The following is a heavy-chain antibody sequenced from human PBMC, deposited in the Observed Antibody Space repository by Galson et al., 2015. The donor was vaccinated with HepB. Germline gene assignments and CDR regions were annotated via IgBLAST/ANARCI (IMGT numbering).Heavy chain of an antibody. D-gene: IGHD1-26*01. CDR3: ATAPVGATDYYYYGMDV. CDR2: FDPEDGET. Sequence: SVKVSCKVSGYTLTELSMHWVRQAPGKGLEWMGGFDPEDGETIYAQKFQGRVTMTEDTSTDTAYMELSSLRSEDTAVYYCATAPVGATDYYYYGMDVWGQGTTVTVSS. V-gene: IGHV1-24*01. J-gene: IGHJ6*02. CDR1: GYTLTELS.